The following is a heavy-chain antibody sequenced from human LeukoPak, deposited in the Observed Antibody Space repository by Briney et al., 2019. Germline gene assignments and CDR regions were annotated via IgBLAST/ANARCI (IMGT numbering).Heavy chain of an antibody. Sequence: SGGSLRLSCAASGFTFSTYWMSWVRQAPGKGLEWVANIKHDGSEKYYVDSVKGRFTISRDNAKNSLYLQMNSLRAEDTAVYYCARDHFDFWSGYHYFDYWGQGTLVTVSS. CDR1: GFTFSTYW. CDR2: IKHDGSEK. V-gene: IGHV3-7*01. CDR3: ARDHFDFWSGYHYFDY. J-gene: IGHJ4*02. D-gene: IGHD3-3*01.